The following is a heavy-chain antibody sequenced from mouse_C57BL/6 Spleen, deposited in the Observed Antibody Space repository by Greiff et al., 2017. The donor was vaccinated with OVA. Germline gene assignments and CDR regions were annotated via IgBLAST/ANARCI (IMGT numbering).Heavy chain of an antibody. CDR2: IDPSDSET. Sequence: QVQLQQPGAELVRPGSSVKLSCKASGYTFTSYWMHWVKQRPIQGLEWIGNIDPSDSETHYNQKFKDKATLTVDKSSSTAYMQLSSLTSEDSAVYYCASYTTVVEDFDVWGTGTTVTISS. CDR1: GYTFTSYW. D-gene: IGHD1-1*01. CDR3: ASYTTVVEDFDV. J-gene: IGHJ1*03. V-gene: IGHV1-52*01.